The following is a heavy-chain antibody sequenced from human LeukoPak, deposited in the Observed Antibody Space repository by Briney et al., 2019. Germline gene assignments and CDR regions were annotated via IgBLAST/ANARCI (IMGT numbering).Heavy chain of an antibody. CDR3: ATSRLSYFDY. Sequence: WASVKVSCKASGYTFTGYYMHWVRQAPGQGLEWMGGIIPIFGTANYAQKFQGRVTITADKSTSTAYMELSSLRSDDTAVYYCATSRLSYFDYWGQGTLVTVSS. J-gene: IGHJ4*02. CDR2: IIPIFGTA. V-gene: IGHV1-69*06. D-gene: IGHD2-15*01. CDR1: GYTFTGYY.